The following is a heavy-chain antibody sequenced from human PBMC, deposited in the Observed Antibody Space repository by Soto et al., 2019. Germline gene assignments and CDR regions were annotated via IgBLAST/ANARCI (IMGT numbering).Heavy chain of an antibody. D-gene: IGHD2-15*01. CDR2: IHYSGST. Sequence: SETLSLTCTVSGGSISSYYWSWIRQPPGKGLEWIGYIHYSGSTNYNPSLKSRVTISVDTSKNQFSLKLSSVTAADTAVYYCARRYCSGGSCYSGYKYNWFDPWGQGTLVTVSS. V-gene: IGHV4-59*08. CDR3: ARRYCSGGSCYSGYKYNWFDP. CDR1: GGSISSYY. J-gene: IGHJ5*02.